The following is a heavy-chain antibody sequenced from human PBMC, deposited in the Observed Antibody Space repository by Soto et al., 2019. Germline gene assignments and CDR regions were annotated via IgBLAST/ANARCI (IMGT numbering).Heavy chain of an antibody. D-gene: IGHD4-17*01. CDR2: ISYDGSNE. J-gene: IGHJ4*02. CDR3: ARGRDYADY. V-gene: IGHV3-30-3*01. Sequence: QVQLVESGGGVVQPGRSLRLSCAASGFTFSSYAMHWVRQAPGKGLEWVAVISYDGSNEYYADSVKGRFTISRDNSKNTLYLQMNSLRAEDTAVYYCARGRDYADYWGQGTLVTVSS. CDR1: GFTFSSYA.